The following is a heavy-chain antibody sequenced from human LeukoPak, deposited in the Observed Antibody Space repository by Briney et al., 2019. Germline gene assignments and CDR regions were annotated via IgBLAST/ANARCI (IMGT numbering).Heavy chain of an antibody. V-gene: IGHV4-39*07. CDR3: ARSFQGEYFDY. J-gene: IGHJ4*02. CDR2: IFYGGST. CDR1: GASISDNKYL. D-gene: IGHD3-10*01. Sequence: SETLSLTCTVSGASISDNKYLWGCIRQPPGEGLEWIGNIFYGGSTYYRPSLKSRLSMSVDTSKNQFSLKLSSVTAADTAVYYCARSFQGEYFDYWGQGALVTVSS.